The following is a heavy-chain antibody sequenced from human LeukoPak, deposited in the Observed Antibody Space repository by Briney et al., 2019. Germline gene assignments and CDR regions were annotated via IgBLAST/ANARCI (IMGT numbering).Heavy chain of an antibody. CDR3: ASPGWLRFPFGY. V-gene: IGHV4-34*01. CDR2: INHSGST. J-gene: IGHJ4*02. Sequence: LETLCLTCAVYGGSFSGYYWSWIRQPPGKGLEWIGEINHSGSTNYNPSLKSRVTISVDTSKNQFSLKLSSVTAADTAVYYCASPGWLRFPFGYWGQGTL. CDR1: GGSFSGYY. D-gene: IGHD5-12*01.